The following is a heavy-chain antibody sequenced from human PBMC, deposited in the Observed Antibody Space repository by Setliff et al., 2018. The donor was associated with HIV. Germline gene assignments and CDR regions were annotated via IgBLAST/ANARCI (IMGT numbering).Heavy chain of an antibody. CDR1: GGSFSGYH. CDR2: IFYSGST. V-gene: IGHV4-34*10. Sequence: PSETLSLTCAVYGGSFSGYHWGWIRQPPGKGLEWIGSIFYSGSTNYNPSLKSRVNMSVDTSKNQFSLKLSSVTAADTAVYYCARGVAAAGLWGQGTLVTVSS. CDR3: ARGVAAAGL. J-gene: IGHJ4*02. D-gene: IGHD6-13*01.